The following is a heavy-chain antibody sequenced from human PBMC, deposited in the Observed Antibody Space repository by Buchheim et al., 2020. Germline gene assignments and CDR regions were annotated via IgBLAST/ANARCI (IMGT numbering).Heavy chain of an antibody. CDR2: IADDGGSK. CDR1: GFTFSNYG. J-gene: IGHJ4*02. Sequence: QVHLVESGGGLVQPGDSLRLSCGASGFTFSNYGIHWLRKAPGKGLEWVAAIADDGGSKVYADSVKGRFTLSRVNSKNMVYLQMNSLRPDDSALYFCAKEGRFTEWYYDYWGQGTL. CDR3: AKEGRFTEWYYDY. V-gene: IGHV3-30*18. D-gene: IGHD3-3*01.